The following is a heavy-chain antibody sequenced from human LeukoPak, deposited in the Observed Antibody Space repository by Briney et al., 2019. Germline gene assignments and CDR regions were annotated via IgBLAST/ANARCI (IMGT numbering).Heavy chain of an antibody. V-gene: IGHV3-23*01. CDR3: ARSSGYSYGYEKFDY. J-gene: IGHJ4*02. CDR1: GFTFSSYA. D-gene: IGHD5-18*01. Sequence: GGSLRLSCAASGFTFSSYAMSWVRQAPGKGLEWVSAISGSGGSTYYADSVKGRFTISRDNSKNTLYLQMNSLRAEDTAVYYCARSSGYSYGYEKFDYWGQGTLVTVSS. CDR2: ISGSGGST.